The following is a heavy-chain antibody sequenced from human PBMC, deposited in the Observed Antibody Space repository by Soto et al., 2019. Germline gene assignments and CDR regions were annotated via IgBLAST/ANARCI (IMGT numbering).Heavy chain of an antibody. CDR2: ISSSSSYI. D-gene: IGHD6-6*01. CDR1: GFTFSSYS. CDR3: ARAGPYSSSSFDY. Sequence: GGSLRLSCAASGFTFSSYSMNWVRQAPGKGLEWVSSISSSSSYIYYADSVKGRFTISRDNAKNSLYLQMNSLRAEDTAVYYCARAGPYSSSSFDYWGQGTLVTVSS. J-gene: IGHJ4*02. V-gene: IGHV3-21*01.